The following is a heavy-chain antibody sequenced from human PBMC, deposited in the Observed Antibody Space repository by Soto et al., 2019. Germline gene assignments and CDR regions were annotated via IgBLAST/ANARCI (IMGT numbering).Heavy chain of an antibody. V-gene: IGHV3-23*01. CDR3: SQSQQWVADFDH. J-gene: IGHJ4*02. CDR2: MTATSDVT. Sequence: EVQLLESGGGLVQPGGSLRLSCEASGFTFSNSAMNWVRQAPGKGLEWVASMTATSDVTYYADSMKGRFTISRDNSQNTLYLEMNSLRVEDKATYYCSQSQQWVADFDHWVQRTLVIVSS. D-gene: IGHD6-19*01. CDR1: GFTFSNSA.